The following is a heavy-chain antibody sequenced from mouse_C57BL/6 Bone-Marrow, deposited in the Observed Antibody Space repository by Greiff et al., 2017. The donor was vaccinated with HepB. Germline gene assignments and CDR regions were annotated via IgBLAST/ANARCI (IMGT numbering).Heavy chain of an antibody. CDR1: GFTFSDYG. Sequence: QGVESGGGLVQPGGSLKLSCAASGFTFSDYGMAWVRQAPRKGPEWVAFISNLAYSIYYADTVTGRFTISRENAKNTLYLEMSSLRSEDTAMYYCARKGDYYGSSYWYFDVWGTGTTVTVSS. D-gene: IGHD1-1*01. CDR3: ARKGDYYGSSYWYFDV. J-gene: IGHJ1*03. V-gene: IGHV5-15*01. CDR2: ISNLAYSI.